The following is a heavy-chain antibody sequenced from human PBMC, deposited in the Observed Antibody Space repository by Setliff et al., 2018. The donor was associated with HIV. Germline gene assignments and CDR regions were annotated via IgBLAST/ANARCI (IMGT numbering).Heavy chain of an antibody. D-gene: IGHD4-17*01. J-gene: IGHJ4*02. Sequence: ASETLSLTCAFYGASFTDYYWNWIRQPPGKGLEWIGEIHHTGHINYNPSFKSRVTMSLDMSTNQFPLKMASMTAADSAVYYCARFDVTPMTTRDYWGQGTQVTVSS. CDR1: GASFTDYY. CDR2: IHHTGHI. CDR3: ARFDVTPMTTRDY. V-gene: IGHV4-34*01.